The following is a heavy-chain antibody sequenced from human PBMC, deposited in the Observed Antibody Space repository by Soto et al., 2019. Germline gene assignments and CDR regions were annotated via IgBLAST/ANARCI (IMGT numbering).Heavy chain of an antibody. CDR1: GGSISSSSYY. CDR3: ARHSGYLDY. Sequence: SSETLSLTCTVSGGSISSSSYYWGWIRQPPGKGLEWIGSIYYSGSTYYNPSLKSRVTISVDTSKNQFSLKLSSVTAADTAVYYCARHSGYLDYWGQGTLVTVSS. V-gene: IGHV4-39*01. D-gene: IGHD3-22*01. J-gene: IGHJ4*02. CDR2: IYYSGST.